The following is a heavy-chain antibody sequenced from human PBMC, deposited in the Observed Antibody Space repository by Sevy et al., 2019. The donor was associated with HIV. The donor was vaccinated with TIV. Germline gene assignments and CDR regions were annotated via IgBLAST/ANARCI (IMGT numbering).Heavy chain of an antibody. CDR1: GGSISRSNW. J-gene: IGHJ4*02. CDR2: IYHSGTT. CDR3: AAVSGTDVLSYYFDF. D-gene: IGHD6-19*01. V-gene: IGHV4-4*02. Sequence: SETLSLTCAVSGGSISRSNWWSWVRQPPGKGLEWIGEIYHSGTTNYNPSLKSRVTISVDKSKNQFSLKLSSVTAADTAVYYCAAVSGTDVLSYYFDFWGQGTLLTVSS.